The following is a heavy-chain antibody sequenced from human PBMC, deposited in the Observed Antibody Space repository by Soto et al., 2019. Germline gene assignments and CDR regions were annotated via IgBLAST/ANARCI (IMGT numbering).Heavy chain of an antibody. CDR3: ARTSQVELGAGRYFDL. J-gene: IGHJ2*01. CDR2: IYSGGST. D-gene: IGHD3-16*01. CDR1: GFTVSRNY. Sequence: EVQLVESVGGLVQPGGSLRLSCAACGFTVSRNYMCWVRQAPGKGLAWVSVIYSGGSTYYAASVKGRFTSSRPNSKNTRDLQMISVSAEDTAVYYCARTSQVELGAGRYFDLWGRGTLVTVSS. V-gene: IGHV3-53*04.